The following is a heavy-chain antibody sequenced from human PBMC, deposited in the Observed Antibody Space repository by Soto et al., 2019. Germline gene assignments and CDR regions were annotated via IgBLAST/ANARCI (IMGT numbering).Heavy chain of an antibody. CDR2: IYYSGST. CDR3: AGNDRRYCLTTACFVFDP. J-gene: IGHJ5*02. Sequence: SETLSLTCTVSGGSVSSSGYYWSWIRQPPGKGLEWIGYIYYSGSTNYNPSLKSRVTISVDTSKNQFSLKLSSVTAADTAVYYCAGNDRRYCLTTACFVFDPWGQGTLVTVSS. V-gene: IGHV4-61*08. CDR1: GGSVSSSGYY. D-gene: IGHD1-1*01.